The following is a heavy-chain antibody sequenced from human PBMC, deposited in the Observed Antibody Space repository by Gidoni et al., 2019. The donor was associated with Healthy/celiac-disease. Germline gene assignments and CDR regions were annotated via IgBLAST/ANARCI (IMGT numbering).Heavy chain of an antibody. V-gene: IGHV3-30-3*01. CDR1: GFTFSSYA. D-gene: IGHD6-19*01. J-gene: IGHJ6*02. Sequence: QVQLVESGGGVVQPGRSLRLSCAASGFTFSSYAMHWVRQAPGKGLEWVAVISYDGSNKYYADSVKGRFTISRDNSKNTLYLQMNSLRAEDTAVYYCARVSSSGWNPDYYYYGMDVWGQGTTVTVSS. CDR2: ISYDGSNK. CDR3: ARVSSSGWNPDYYYYGMDV.